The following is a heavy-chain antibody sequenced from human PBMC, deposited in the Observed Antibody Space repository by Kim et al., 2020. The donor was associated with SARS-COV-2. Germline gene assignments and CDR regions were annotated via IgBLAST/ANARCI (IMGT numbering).Heavy chain of an antibody. D-gene: IGHD3-22*01. CDR1: GFTFSSYA. V-gene: IGHV3-23*01. Sequence: GGSLRLSCAASGFTFSSYAMSWVRQAPGKGLEWVSAISGSGGSTYYADSVKGRFTISRDNSKNTLYLQMNSLRAEDTAVYYCAKLTTYYYDSSGLFDYWGQGTLVTVSS. CDR2: ISGSGGST. J-gene: IGHJ4*02. CDR3: AKLTTYYYDSSGLFDY.